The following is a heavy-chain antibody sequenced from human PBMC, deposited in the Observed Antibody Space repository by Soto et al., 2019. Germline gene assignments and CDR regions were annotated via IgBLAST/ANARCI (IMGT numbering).Heavy chain of an antibody. Sequence: QVQLVESGGGVVQPGRSLRLSCAASGFTFSSYGMHWVRQAPGKGLEWVAVIWYDGSNKYYADSVKGRFTISRDNSKNTLYLQMNSLRAEDTAVYYCARGPLYYDFWSGYYDYWGQGTLATVSS. D-gene: IGHD3-3*01. CDR1: GFTFSSYG. CDR3: ARGPLYYDFWSGYYDY. V-gene: IGHV3-33*01. CDR2: IWYDGSNK. J-gene: IGHJ4*02.